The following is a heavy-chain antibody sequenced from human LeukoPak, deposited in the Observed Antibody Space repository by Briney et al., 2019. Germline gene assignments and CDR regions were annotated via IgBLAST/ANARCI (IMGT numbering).Heavy chain of an antibody. Sequence: GGSLRLSCAASGFTFSSSGMHWVRQAPGKGLEWVAVILYNGSNKYYADSVKGRFTISRDNSKNTLYLQMNSLRVEDTTVYYCARAGGYCSGGSCYRGYSWFDPWGQGTLVTVSS. CDR3: ARAGGYCSGGSCYRGYSWFDP. V-gene: IGHV3-33*01. CDR1: GFTFSSSG. CDR2: ILYNGSNK. J-gene: IGHJ5*02. D-gene: IGHD2-15*01.